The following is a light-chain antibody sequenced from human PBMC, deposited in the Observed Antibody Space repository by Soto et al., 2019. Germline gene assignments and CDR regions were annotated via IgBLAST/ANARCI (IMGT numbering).Light chain of an antibody. Sequence: QSALTQPASVSXSPGQSITISCTGTSSDVGGYNYVSWYQQHPGKAPKLMIYEVSNRPSGVSNRFSGSKSGNTASLTISGLQAEDEADYYCSSYTSRSTLDYVFGSGTKLTVL. J-gene: IGLJ1*01. CDR3: SSYTSRSTLDYV. CDR2: EVS. V-gene: IGLV2-14*01. CDR1: SSDVGGYNY.